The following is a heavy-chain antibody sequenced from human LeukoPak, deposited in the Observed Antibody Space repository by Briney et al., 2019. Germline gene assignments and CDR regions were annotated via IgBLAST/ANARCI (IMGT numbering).Heavy chain of an antibody. CDR2: ISSSSSYI. Sequence: PGGSLRLSCAASGFTFSTYRMNWVRQAPGKGLEWVSSISSSSSYIYYADSVKGRFTVSRDNAKNSLYLQMNSLRAEDTAVYFCAGGSDSGRYLVDYWGQGTLVTVSS. D-gene: IGHD1-26*01. CDR3: AGGSDSGRYLVDY. V-gene: IGHV3-21*01. CDR1: GFTFSTYR. J-gene: IGHJ4*02.